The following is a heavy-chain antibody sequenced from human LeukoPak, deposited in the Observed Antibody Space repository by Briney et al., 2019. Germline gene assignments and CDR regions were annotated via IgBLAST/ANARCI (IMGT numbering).Heavy chain of an antibody. CDR1: GFTFSSYA. D-gene: IGHD5-24*01. J-gene: IGHJ3*02. Sequence: PGGSLRLSCAASGFTFSSYAMHWVRQAPGKGLEWVAVISYDGSNKYYADSVKGRFTISRDNSKNTLYLQMNSLRAEDTAVYYCARGASRDGYGGAFDIWGQGTMVTVSS. CDR3: ARGASRDGYGGAFDI. V-gene: IGHV3-30-3*01. CDR2: ISYDGSNK.